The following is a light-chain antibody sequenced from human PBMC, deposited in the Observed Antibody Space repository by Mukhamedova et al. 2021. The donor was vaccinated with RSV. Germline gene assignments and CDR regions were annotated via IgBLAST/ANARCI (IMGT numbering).Light chain of an antibody. CDR2: FDS. CDR1: NIGSKG. V-gene: IGLV3-21*04. CDR3: QVCDSSSDHVV. Sequence: GGDNIGSKGVHWYQQKPGQAPALVIQFDSDRRSGIPERVSGSNSGNTATLTISRVEADDEADYYCQVCDSSSDHVVFGGGTKLTVL. J-gene: IGLJ2*01.